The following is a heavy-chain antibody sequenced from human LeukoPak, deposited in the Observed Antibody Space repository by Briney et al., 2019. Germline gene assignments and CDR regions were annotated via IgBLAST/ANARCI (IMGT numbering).Heavy chain of an antibody. CDR1: GYSFTNFW. V-gene: IGHV5-51*01. CDR3: ARAPTSISNPYDFDY. D-gene: IGHD6-6*01. CDR2: IYPGDSDT. J-gene: IGHJ4*02. Sequence: GESLKISCKASGYSFTNFWIGWVRQMPGKGLEWMGIIYPGDSDTRYSPSFQGQVTISADRSITTADLQWSSLKASDSAMYYCARAPTSISNPYDFDYWGQGTLVTVSS.